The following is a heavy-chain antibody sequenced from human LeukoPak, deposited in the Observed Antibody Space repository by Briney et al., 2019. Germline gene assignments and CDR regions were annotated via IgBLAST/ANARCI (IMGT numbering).Heavy chain of an antibody. CDR3: ARSLSRGRITDPADMDV. D-gene: IGHD3-3*01. CDR1: GFTFSSSD. CDR2: IGTAGDA. J-gene: IGHJ6*03. V-gene: IGHV3-13*01. Sequence: GGSLRLSCAAFGFTFSSSDMHWVRQPTGKGLEWVSAIGTAGDAYYPGFVKGRFTISRDNAKNSLYLEMNSLRAGDTAVYYCARSLSRGRITDPADMDVWGKGTTVTVS.